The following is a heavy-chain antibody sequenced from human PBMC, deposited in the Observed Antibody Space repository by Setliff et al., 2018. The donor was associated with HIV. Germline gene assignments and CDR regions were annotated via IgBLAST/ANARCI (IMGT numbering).Heavy chain of an antibody. Sequence: SETLSLTCAVYGGSFSGYYWSWIRQPPGKGLEWIGEINDSGSTNYNPSLKSRVTMSVDTSKNQFSLKLSSVTAADTAVYYCARADCSGGSCYSPGYWGQGTLVTVSS. CDR3: ARADCSGGSCYSPGY. D-gene: IGHD2-15*01. V-gene: IGHV4-34*01. J-gene: IGHJ4*02. CDR1: GGSFSGYY. CDR2: INDSGST.